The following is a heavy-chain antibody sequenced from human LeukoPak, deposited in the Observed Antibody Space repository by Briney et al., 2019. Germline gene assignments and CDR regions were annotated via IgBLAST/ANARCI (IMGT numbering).Heavy chain of an antibody. CDR1: GFTFSNHW. D-gene: IGHD1-7*01. CDR3: ARLMGTVTTYDY. CDR2: ITPDGSGD. J-gene: IGHJ4*02. V-gene: IGHV3-7*01. Sequence: GGSLRLSCAASGFTFSNHWMSWVRQPPGEGLEWVASITPDGSGDYYMDSVKGRFTISRDNAENSLYLQMNSLGAEDTAVYYCARLMGTVTTYDYWGQGTLVTVSS.